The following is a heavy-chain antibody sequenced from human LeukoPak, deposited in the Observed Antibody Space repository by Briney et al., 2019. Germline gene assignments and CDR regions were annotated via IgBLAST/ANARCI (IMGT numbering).Heavy chain of an antibody. D-gene: IGHD3-22*01. CDR3: ARPLRGDSSGYYYVTTILHA. Sequence: ASVKVSCKASGYTFTSYDINWVRQATGQGLALMGWMNPNSGNTGYAQKFQGRVTMTRNTSISTAYMELSSLRSEDTAVYYCARPLRGDSSGYYYVTTILHAWGQGTLVTVSS. V-gene: IGHV1-8*01. CDR1: GYTFTSYD. J-gene: IGHJ5*02. CDR2: MNPNSGNT.